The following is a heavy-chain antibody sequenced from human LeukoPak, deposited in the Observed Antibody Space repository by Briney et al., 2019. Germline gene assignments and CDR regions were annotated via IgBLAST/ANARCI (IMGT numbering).Heavy chain of an antibody. J-gene: IGHJ4*02. D-gene: IGHD2-8*01. Sequence: GGSLRLSCAASGFTFSGYWIHRVRQAPGKGLVWVSLIHSDGGTTNYADSVKGRFTICRDNAKNTVYLQMNSLRVEDTAVYYCARDTYGIAGWGQVTLVTVSS. CDR3: ARDTYGIAG. CDR2: IHSDGGTT. CDR1: GFTFSGYW. V-gene: IGHV3-74*01.